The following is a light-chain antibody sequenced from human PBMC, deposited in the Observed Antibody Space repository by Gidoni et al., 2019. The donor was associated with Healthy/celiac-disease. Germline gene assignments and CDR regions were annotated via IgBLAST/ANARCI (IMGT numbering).Light chain of an antibody. J-gene: IGKJ4*01. V-gene: IGKV3-15*01. CDR2: GAS. CDR3: QQYNNWPLP. CDR1: QSVSSN. Sequence: ELVMTQSPATLSVSPGERATLSCRASQSVSSNLAWYQQKPGQAPRLLIYGASTRATGIPARFSGSGSGTEFTLTISSLQSEDFAVYYCQQYNNWPLPFGGGTKVEIK.